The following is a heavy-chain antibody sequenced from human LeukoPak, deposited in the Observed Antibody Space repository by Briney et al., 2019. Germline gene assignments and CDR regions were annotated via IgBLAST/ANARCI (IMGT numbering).Heavy chain of an antibody. V-gene: IGHV4-39*07. J-gene: IGHJ6*03. D-gene: IGHD6-13*01. CDR2: IYYSGST. CDR3: ARDNSAAAGIKNYYYYYMDV. CDR1: DGSISSSSYY. Sequence: SETLSLTCTVSDGSISSSSYYWGWIRQPPGKGLEWIGSIYYSGSTYYNPSLKSRVTISVDTSKNQFSLKLSSVTAADTAVYYCARDNSAAAGIKNYYYYYMDVWGKGTTVTVSS.